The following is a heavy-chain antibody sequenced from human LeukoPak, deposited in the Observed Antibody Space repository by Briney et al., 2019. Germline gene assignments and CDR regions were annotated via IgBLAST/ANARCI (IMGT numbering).Heavy chain of an antibody. CDR3: TSHAAFDP. V-gene: IGHV3-15*01. J-gene: IGHJ5*02. CDR2: IKSKNVGGTT. CDR1: GFTFNNAW. Sequence: GGSLRLSCAASGFTFNNAWMSWVRQAPGKGLEWVGRIKSKNVGGTTDYAAPVKGRFTISRDDSKNTVYLQMNSLKIEDTAVYYCTSHAAFDPWGQGTLVTVSS.